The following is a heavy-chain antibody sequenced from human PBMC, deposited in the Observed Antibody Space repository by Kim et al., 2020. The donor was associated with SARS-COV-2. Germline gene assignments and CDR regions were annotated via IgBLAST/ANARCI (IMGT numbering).Heavy chain of an antibody. V-gene: IGHV3-30-3*01. J-gene: IGHJ4*02. CDR3: ARDGSVQLWFEGGYFDY. CDR1: GFTFSSYA. D-gene: IGHD5-18*01. CDR2: ISYDGSNK. Sequence: GGSLRLSCAASGFTFSSYAMHWVRQAPGKGLEWVAVISYDGSNKYYADSVKGRFTISRDNSKNTLYLQMNSLGAEDTAVYYCARDGSVQLWFEGGYFDYWGQGTLVTVSS.